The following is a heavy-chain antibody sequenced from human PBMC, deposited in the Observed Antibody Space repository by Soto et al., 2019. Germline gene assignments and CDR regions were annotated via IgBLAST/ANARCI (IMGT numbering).Heavy chain of an antibody. CDR3: ARDWRLRFTHYGMDV. V-gene: IGHV1-69*13. D-gene: IGHD5-12*01. J-gene: IGHJ6*02. CDR1: GGTFSSYA. CDR2: IIPIFGTA. Sequence: ASVKVSCKASGGTFSSYAISWVRQAPGQGLEWMGGIIPIFGTANYAQKFQGRVTITADESTSTAYMELSSLRSEDTAVYYCARDWRLRFTHYGMDVWGQGTTVTVSS.